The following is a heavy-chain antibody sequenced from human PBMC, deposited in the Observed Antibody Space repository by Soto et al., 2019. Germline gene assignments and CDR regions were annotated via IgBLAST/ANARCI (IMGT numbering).Heavy chain of an antibody. D-gene: IGHD2-15*01. CDR3: TTEDIVVVVAATGNFDY. CDR1: GFTFSNSW. Sequence: GGSLRLSCAASGFTFSNSWMNWVRQAPGKGLEWVGRIKSKTDGGTTDYAAPVKGRFTISRDDSKNTLYLQMNSLKTEDTAVYYCTTEDIVVVVAATGNFDYWGQGTLVTVSS. V-gene: IGHV3-15*07. J-gene: IGHJ4*02. CDR2: IKSKTDGGTT.